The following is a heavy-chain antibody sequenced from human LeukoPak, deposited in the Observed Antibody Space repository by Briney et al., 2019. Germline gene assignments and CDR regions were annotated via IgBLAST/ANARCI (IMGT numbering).Heavy chain of an antibody. Sequence: SETLSLTCTVSGGSISSYYWSWIRQPPGKGLEWIGEINHSGSTNYNPSLKSRVTISVDTSKNQFSLKLSSVTAADTAVYYCARVGVRGVNYWGQGTLVTVSS. J-gene: IGHJ4*02. D-gene: IGHD3-10*01. CDR3: ARVGVRGVNY. CDR1: GGSISSYY. V-gene: IGHV4-34*01. CDR2: INHSGST.